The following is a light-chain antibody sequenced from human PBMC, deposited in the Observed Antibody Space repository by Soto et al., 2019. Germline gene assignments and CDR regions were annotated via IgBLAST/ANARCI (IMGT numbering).Light chain of an antibody. V-gene: IGKV1-5*01. J-gene: IGKJ1*01. CDR2: DAS. CDR3: QQYKDYTWT. CDR1: QSVDRY. Sequence: DIQMTQSPSTLSASVGDRVSITCRASQSVDRYLAWYQQKPGKAPHLLIYDASSFESGVPSRFSGSGSGTEFTLTISSLQPDDFTTFYCQQYKDYTWTFGQGTKVEV.